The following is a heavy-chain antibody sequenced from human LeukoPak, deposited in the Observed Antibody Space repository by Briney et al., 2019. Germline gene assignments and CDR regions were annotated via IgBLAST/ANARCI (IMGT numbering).Heavy chain of an antibody. D-gene: IGHD2-21*02. CDR2: IYHDDSDT. CDR1: GYSFSTYW. J-gene: IGHJ5*02. CDR3: ARSRVVTDWFDP. Sequence: GESLKISCKGSGYSFSTYWIGWVRQMPGKGLEWLGIIYHDDSDTRYNPSFQGQVTISADKSITTAYLRWSSLSASDTAVYYCARSRVVTDWFDPWGQGTLVTVSS. V-gene: IGHV5-51*01.